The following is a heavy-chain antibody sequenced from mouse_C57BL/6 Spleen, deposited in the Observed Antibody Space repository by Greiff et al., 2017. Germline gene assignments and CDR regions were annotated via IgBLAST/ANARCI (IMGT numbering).Heavy chain of an antibody. CDR1: GYTFTGYW. CDR2: FLPGSGST. J-gene: IGHJ2*01. Sequence: QVQLQQSGAELMKPGASVKLSCKASGYTFTGYWIEWVQQRPGHGLEWIGEFLPGSGSTNYHEKFKGKATFTADTSSNTAYMHLSSLTTEDAAIYYCARFRGYCAGYWGQGTTLTVSS. CDR3: ARFRGYCAGY. D-gene: IGHD2-3*01. V-gene: IGHV1-9*01.